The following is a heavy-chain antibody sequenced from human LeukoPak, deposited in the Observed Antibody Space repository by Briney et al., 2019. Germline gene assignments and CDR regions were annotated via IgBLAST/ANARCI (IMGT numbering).Heavy chain of an antibody. J-gene: IGHJ6*02. CDR1: GFTFDDYA. CDR2: ISWNSGSI. D-gene: IGHD1-26*01. Sequence: PGGSLRLSCAASGFTFDDYAMHWVRQAPGKGLEWVSGISWNSGSIGCADSVKGRFTISRDNAKNSLYLQMNSLRAEDMALYYCARDRGGSYYYYGMDVWGQGTTVIVSS. V-gene: IGHV3-9*03. CDR3: ARDRGGSYYYYGMDV.